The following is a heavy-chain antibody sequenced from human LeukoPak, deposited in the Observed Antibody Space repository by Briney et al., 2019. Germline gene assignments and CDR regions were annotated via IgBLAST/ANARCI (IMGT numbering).Heavy chain of an antibody. CDR2: IYYSGST. D-gene: IGHD2-2*01. CDR3: ARTDRYQLPPIAAFDI. V-gene: IGHV4-39*01. Sequence: SETLSLTCIVSGGSISSSSYYWGWIRQPPGKGLEWIGSIYYSGSTYYNPSLKSRVTISVDTSKNQFSLKLSSVTAADTAVYYCARTDRYQLPPIAAFDIWGQGTMVTVSS. J-gene: IGHJ3*02. CDR1: GGSISSSSYY.